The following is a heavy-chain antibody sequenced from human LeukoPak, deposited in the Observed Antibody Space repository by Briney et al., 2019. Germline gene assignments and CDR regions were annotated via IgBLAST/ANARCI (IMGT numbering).Heavy chain of an antibody. D-gene: IGHD3-3*01. J-gene: IGHJ3*02. V-gene: IGHV3-30*02. Sequence: GGSLRLSCAASGFTFSSYGMHWVRQAPGKGLEWVAFIRYDGSNKYYADSVKGRFTISRDNSKNTLYLQMNSLRAEDTAAYYCAKFPVLRFLEWSDKGAFDIWGQGTMVTVSS. CDR1: GFTFSSYG. CDR2: IRYDGSNK. CDR3: AKFPVLRFLEWSDKGAFDI.